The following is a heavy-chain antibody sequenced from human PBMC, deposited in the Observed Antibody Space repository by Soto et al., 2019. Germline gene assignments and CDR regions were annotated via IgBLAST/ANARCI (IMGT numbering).Heavy chain of an antibody. V-gene: IGHV1-69*13. Sequence: SVKVSCKASGGTFSSYAISWVRQAPGQGLEWMGGTIPIFGTANYAQKFQGRVTITADESTSTAYMELSSLRSEDTAVYYCARVAVAGRWYFDYWGQGTLVTVSS. D-gene: IGHD6-19*01. CDR2: TIPIFGTA. J-gene: IGHJ4*02. CDR1: GGTFSSYA. CDR3: ARVAVAGRWYFDY.